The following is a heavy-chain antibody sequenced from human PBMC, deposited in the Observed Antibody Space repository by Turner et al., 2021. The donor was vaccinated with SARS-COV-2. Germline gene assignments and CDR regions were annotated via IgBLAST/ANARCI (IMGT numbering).Heavy chain of an antibody. CDR1: GGSVSSNRYY. V-gene: IGHV4-39*01. J-gene: IGHJ5*02. Sequence: QLQLPESGPGLVKPSETLSLTCPVSGGSVSSNRYYWGWIRQHPGKGLEWIGSSYSSGTNYYNPSLKSRVTISVDTSKNQFSMKLSSVTAADTAVYYCASLDYDIWSGYYTGWFDPWGQGTLVTVSS. CDR3: ASLDYDIWSGYYTGWFDP. CDR2: SYSSGTN. D-gene: IGHD3-3*01.